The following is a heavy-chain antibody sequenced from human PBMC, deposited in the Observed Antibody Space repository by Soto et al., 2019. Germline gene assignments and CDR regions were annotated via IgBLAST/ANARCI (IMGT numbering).Heavy chain of an antibody. J-gene: IGHJ6*04. CDR1: GFTFSSYA. Sequence: GGSLRLSCAASGFTFSSYAMSWVRQAPGKGLEWVSAISGSGGSTYYADSVKGRFTISRDNSKNTLYLQMNSLRAEDTAVYYCAKAGYYDFWSGYHDGRGSSPNLQVWGKGTTVTVSS. CDR3: AKAGYYDFWSGYHDGRGSSPNLQV. V-gene: IGHV3-23*01. D-gene: IGHD3-3*01. CDR2: ISGSGGST.